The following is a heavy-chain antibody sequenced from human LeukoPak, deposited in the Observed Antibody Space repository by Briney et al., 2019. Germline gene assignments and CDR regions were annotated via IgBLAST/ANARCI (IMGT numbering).Heavy chain of an antibody. D-gene: IGHD4-17*01. J-gene: IGHJ4*02. Sequence: GGSLRLSCAASGFTFGSFEMNWVRQAPGKGLEWLSYISSSGSNKYYADSLKGRFTISRDNAKNSVYLQMNSLRAEDTAVYYCAKFWDFGDYGIDYWGQGTLVTVSS. CDR3: AKFWDFGDYGIDY. V-gene: IGHV3-48*03. CDR2: ISSSGSNK. CDR1: GFTFGSFE.